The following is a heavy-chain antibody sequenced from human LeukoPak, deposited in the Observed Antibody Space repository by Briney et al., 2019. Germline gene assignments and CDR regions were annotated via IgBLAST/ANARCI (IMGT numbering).Heavy chain of an antibody. CDR3: AKDRGDYGDYVLYGMDV. J-gene: IGHJ6*02. CDR2: ISYDGSNK. V-gene: IGHV3-30*18. Sequence: GGSLRLSCAASGFTLSSYGMHWVRQAPGEGLEWVAVISYDGSNKYYADSVKGRFTISRDNSKNTLYLQMNSLRAEDTAVYYCAKDRGDYGDYVLYGMDVWGQGTTVTVSS. CDR1: GFTLSSYG. D-gene: IGHD4-17*01.